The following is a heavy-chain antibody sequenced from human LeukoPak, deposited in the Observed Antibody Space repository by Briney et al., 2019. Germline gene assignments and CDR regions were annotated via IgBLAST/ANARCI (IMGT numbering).Heavy chain of an antibody. V-gene: IGHV4-34*01. D-gene: IGHD4-11*01. CDR2: INHSGST. CDR3: ARGYSNYVSYRSYGMDV. Sequence: SETLSLTCAVYGGSFSGYYWSWIRHPPGKGLEWIGEINHSGSTNYNPSLKSRVTISVDTSKNQFSLKLSSTTAADTAVYYCARGYSNYVSYRSYGMDVWGQGTTVTVSS. J-gene: IGHJ6*02. CDR1: GGSFSGYY.